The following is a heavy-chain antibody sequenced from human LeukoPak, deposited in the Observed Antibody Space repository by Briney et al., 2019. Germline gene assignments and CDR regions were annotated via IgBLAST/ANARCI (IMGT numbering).Heavy chain of an antibody. CDR1: GDSVSSNSAA. J-gene: IGHJ4*02. Sequence: SQTLSLTCAISGDSVSSNSAAWNWIRQSPSRGLEWLGRTYYRSKWYNDYAVPVKSRITINPDTSKNQFSLQLNSVTPEDTAVYYCARSSERRSSYDILTGYYLYDYWAREPWSPSPQ. CDR2: TYYRSKWYN. D-gene: IGHD3-9*01. V-gene: IGHV6-1*01. CDR3: ARSSERRSSYDILTGYYLYDY.